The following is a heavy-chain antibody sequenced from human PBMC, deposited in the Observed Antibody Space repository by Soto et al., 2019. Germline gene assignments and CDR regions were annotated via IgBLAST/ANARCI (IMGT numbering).Heavy chain of an antibody. Sequence: SQTLSLTCAISGDSVSSTSAAWSCIIQSPSRGLEWLGRSYFRSKWYSDYAVSVKSRITINPDTSKNQFSLQLNSVTPEDTAVYYCARGSYYSGWVWGQGTLVTVSS. CDR2: SYFRSKWYS. D-gene: IGHD6-19*01. J-gene: IGHJ4*02. CDR3: ARGSYYSGWV. CDR1: GDSVSSTSAA. V-gene: IGHV6-1*01.